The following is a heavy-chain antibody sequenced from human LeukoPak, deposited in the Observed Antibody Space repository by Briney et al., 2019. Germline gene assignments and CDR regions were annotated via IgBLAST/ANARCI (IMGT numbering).Heavy chain of an antibody. J-gene: IGHJ5*02. V-gene: IGHV3-30-3*01. CDR3: ARGRAYCGGDCYSGWFDP. D-gene: IGHD2-21*02. CDR2: DGNNN. Sequence: GGSLRLSCAASGFNFRGYAMHWVRQAPGKTLEWVAVDGNNNYYADSVKGRFTISRDNAKNSLYLQMNSLRDEDTAVYYCARGRAYCGGDCYSGWFDPWGQGTLVTVSS. CDR1: GFNFRGYA.